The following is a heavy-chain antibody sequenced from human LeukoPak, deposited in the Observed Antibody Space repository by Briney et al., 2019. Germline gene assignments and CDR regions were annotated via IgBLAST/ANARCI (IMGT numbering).Heavy chain of an antibody. D-gene: IGHD2-8*01. Sequence: PGGSLRLSCTASGFIVTNNYINWVPQAPGKGLEWVSLVYSGGSTYYADSVKGRFTISRDNSKNMVYLQMNSLRAEDTAMYYCARDPPAVLIDTYGWGQGTLVTVSS. J-gene: IGHJ4*02. V-gene: IGHV3-66*01. CDR3: ARDPPAVLIDTYG. CDR2: VYSGGST. CDR1: GFIVTNNY.